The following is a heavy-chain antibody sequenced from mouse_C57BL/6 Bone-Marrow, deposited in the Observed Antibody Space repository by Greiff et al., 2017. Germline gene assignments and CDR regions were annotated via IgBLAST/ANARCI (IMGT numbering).Heavy chain of an antibody. CDR1: DYTFTSYW. V-gene: IGHV1-72*01. J-gene: IGHJ2*01. Sequence: VPLQQPGAELVKPGASVKLSCKASDYTFTSYWMHWVKQRPGRGLEWIGRIDPNSGGTKYNEKFKSKATLTVDKPSSTAYMQLSSLTSEDSAVYYFARPKSSYYYGSSEYYFDYWGQGTTLTVSS. D-gene: IGHD1-1*01. CDR2: IDPNSGGT. CDR3: ARPKSSYYYGSSEYYFDY.